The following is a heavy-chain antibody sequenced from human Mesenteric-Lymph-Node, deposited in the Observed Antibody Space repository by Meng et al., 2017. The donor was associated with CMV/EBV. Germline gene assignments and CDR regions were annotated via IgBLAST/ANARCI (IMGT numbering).Heavy chain of an antibody. J-gene: IGHJ4*02. D-gene: IGHD5-12*01. Sequence: CEGSGYSFTAYWIVWVRQMPGEGLEWMGIIYPADSDTRYSPSFQGQVTISADKSISTAYLQWSSLKASDTAMYYCARSYSGYDAELDSWGQGTLVTVSS. CDR3: ARSYSGYDAELDS. CDR2: IYPADSDT. CDR1: GYSFTAYW. V-gene: IGHV5-51*01.